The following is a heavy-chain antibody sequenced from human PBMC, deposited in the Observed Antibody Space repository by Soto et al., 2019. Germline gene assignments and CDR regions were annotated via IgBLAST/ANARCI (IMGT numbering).Heavy chain of an antibody. CDR2: IYPGDSDT. V-gene: IGHV5-51*01. D-gene: IGHD3-3*01. Sequence: GESLKISCKGSGYSFTSYWIGWVRQMPGKGLEWMGIIYPGDSDTRYSPSFQGQVTISADKSISTAYLQWSSLKASDTAMYYCARRHDFWSGYFGTGGWYYFDYWGQGTLVTVSS. CDR3: ARRHDFWSGYFGTGGWYYFDY. J-gene: IGHJ4*02. CDR1: GYSFTSYW.